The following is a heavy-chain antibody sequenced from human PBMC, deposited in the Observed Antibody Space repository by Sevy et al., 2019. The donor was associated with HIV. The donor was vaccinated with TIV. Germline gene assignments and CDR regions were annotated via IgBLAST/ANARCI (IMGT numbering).Heavy chain of an antibody. J-gene: IGHJ5*02. Sequence: GGSLRLSCAASGFTFSSYAMHWVRQAPGKGLEWVAVISYDGSNKYYADSVKGRFTISRDNSKNTLYLQMNSLRAEDTSAYYCARDADYYGSGSYYNPWGQGTLVTVSS. CDR2: ISYDGSNK. V-gene: IGHV3-30-3*01. D-gene: IGHD3-10*01. CDR1: GFTFSSYA. CDR3: ARDADYYGSGSYYNP.